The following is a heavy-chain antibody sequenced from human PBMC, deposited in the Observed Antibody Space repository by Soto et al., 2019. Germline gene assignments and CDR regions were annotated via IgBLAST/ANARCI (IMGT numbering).Heavy chain of an antibody. V-gene: IGHV1-2*04. CDR2: INPNSGGT. CDR1: GYTFTGYY. Sequence: GASVKVSCKASGYTFTGYYMHWVRQAPGQGLEWMGWINPNSGGTNYAQKFQGWVTMTRDTSISTAYMELSRLRSDDTAVYYCARDNAGTTEDGMDVWGQGTTVTVSS. J-gene: IGHJ6*02. CDR3: ARDNAGTTEDGMDV. D-gene: IGHD1-7*01.